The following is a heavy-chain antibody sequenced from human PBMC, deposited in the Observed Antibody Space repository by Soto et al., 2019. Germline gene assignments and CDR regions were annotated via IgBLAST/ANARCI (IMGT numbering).Heavy chain of an antibody. D-gene: IGHD3-16*01. CDR2: VSGSGADT. CDR1: GFTFSSYA. CDR3: AIVMITFGGLNY. V-gene: IGHV3-23*01. Sequence: WGSLRLSCAASGFTFSSYAMTWVRQAPGKGLQWVSAVSGSGADTYFADSVKGRFTISRDNSKNTLYLQMDSLRAEDTAVYYCAIVMITFGGLNYWGQGTLVTVSS. J-gene: IGHJ4*02.